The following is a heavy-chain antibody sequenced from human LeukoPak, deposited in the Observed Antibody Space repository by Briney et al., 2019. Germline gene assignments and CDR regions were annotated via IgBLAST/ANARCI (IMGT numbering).Heavy chain of an antibody. D-gene: IGHD1-1*01. CDR1: GFSFSTYA. J-gene: IGHJ4*02. V-gene: IGHV3-64D*06. CDR3: VRDRVGSGYFDY. CDR2: ISSNGGST. Sequence: GGSLRLSCSASGFSFSTYAIHWVRQAPGKRLDYVSTISSNGGSTYYAAFVKGRFTISRDNSKNTLYLQMSSLRPEDTAVYYCVRDRVGSGYFDYWGQGTLVTVSS.